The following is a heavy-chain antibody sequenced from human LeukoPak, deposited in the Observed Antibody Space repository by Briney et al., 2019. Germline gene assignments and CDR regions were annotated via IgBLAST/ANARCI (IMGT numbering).Heavy chain of an antibody. J-gene: IGHJ4*02. CDR3: ARETSYYYDSSGYYPPPDY. D-gene: IGHD3-22*01. Sequence: SQTLSLTCTAAGGSISSGSYYWSWLRQPAGKGLEWLGRIYTSGSTNYNPSLKSRVTISVDKSKNQFSLKLNSVTAAATAVYSRARETSYYYDSSGYYPPPDYWGQGTLVSVSS. CDR1: GGSISSGSYY. V-gene: IGHV4-61*02. CDR2: IYTSGST.